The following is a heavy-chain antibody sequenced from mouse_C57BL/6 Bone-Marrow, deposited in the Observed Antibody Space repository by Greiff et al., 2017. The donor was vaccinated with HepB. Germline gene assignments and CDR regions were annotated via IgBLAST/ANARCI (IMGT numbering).Heavy chain of an antibody. Sequence: QVQLQQSGAELVRPGPSVKVSCKASGYAFTNYLIEWVKQRPGQGLEWIGVINPGSGGTNYNEKFKGKATLTADKSSSTAYMQLSSLTSEDSAVYFCARSGEPYAMDYWGQGTSVTVSS. CDR3: ARSGEPYAMDY. J-gene: IGHJ4*01. CDR1: GYAFTNYL. CDR2: INPGSGGT. D-gene: IGHD3-2*02. V-gene: IGHV1-54*01.